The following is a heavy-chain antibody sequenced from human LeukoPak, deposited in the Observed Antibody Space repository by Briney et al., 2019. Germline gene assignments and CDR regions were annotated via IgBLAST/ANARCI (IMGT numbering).Heavy chain of an antibody. V-gene: IGHV1-18*01. Sequence: GASVKVSCKASGYTFTSYGISWVRQAPGQGLEWMGWISAYNGNTNYAQKLQGRVTMSTDTSTSTAYMELRSLRSDDTAVYYCARDGLCSGGSCYSFKADYWGQGTLVTVSS. CDR3: ARDGLCSGGSCYSFKADY. CDR2: ISAYNGNT. CDR1: GYTFTSYG. J-gene: IGHJ4*02. D-gene: IGHD2-15*01.